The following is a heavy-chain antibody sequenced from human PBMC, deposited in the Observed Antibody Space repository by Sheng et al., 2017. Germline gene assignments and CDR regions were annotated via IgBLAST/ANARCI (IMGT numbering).Heavy chain of an antibody. V-gene: IGHV1-69*04. CDR1: GGTFSSYA. CDR3: ARDRVFRIAVAGPPHYYMDV. J-gene: IGHJ6*03. D-gene: IGHD6-19*01. CDR2: IIPILGIA. Sequence: QVQLVQSGAEVKKPGSSVKVSCKASGGTFSSYAISWVRQAPGQGLEWMGGIIPILGIANYAQKFQGRVTITADKSTSTAYMELSSLRSEDTAVYYCARDRVFRIAVAGPPHYYMDVWGKGTTVTVSS.